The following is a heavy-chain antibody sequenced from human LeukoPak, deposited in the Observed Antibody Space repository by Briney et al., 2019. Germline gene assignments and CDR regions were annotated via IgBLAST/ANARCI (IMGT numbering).Heavy chain of an antibody. V-gene: IGHV1-69*05. J-gene: IGHJ4*02. Sequence: GASVKVSCKASGGTLSRFSISWVRQAPGQGLEYMGGIIPSFGTANYAQKFRGRVTMTTDTSTSTAYMELRSLRSDDTAVYYCARDNAAYYYGSGSYCDYWGQGTLVTVSS. D-gene: IGHD3-10*01. CDR1: GGTLSRFS. CDR3: ARDNAAYYYGSGSYCDY. CDR2: IIPSFGTA.